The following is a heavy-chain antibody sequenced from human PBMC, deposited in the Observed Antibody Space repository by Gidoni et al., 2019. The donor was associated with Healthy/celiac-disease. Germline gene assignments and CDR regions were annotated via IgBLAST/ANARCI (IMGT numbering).Heavy chain of an antibody. CDR3: ARFIAAPGTPIPYYFDY. Sequence: QVLLQESGPGLVKPSETLSLTCTVSGGSIRSYYWSWIRQPPGKGLEWIGYTYYSGSTNYNPSLKSRVTISLDTSKNQFSLKLSSVTATDTAVYYCARFIAAPGTPIPYYFDYWGQGTLVTVSS. D-gene: IGHD6-13*01. J-gene: IGHJ4*02. CDR1: GGSIRSYY. V-gene: IGHV4-59*08. CDR2: TYYSGST.